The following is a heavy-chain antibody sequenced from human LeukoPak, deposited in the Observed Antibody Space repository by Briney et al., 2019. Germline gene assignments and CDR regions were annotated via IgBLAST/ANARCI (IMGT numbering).Heavy chain of an antibody. CDR1: GFTFSSYW. CDR2: IYSGAGT. J-gene: IGHJ6*03. D-gene: IGHD3-10*01. V-gene: IGHV3-53*01. Sequence: GGSLRLSCAASGFTFSSYWMHWVRQAPGKGLEWVSVIYSGAGTHYADSVKGRFTISRDNSKNTLYLQMNSLRVEDTAVYYCARVYYGSGSLHYYYYYMDVWGKGTTVTISS. CDR3: ARVYYGSGSLHYYYYYMDV.